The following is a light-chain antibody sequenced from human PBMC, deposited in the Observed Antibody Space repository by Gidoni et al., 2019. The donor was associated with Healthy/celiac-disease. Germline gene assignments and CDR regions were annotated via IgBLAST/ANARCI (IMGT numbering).Light chain of an antibody. CDR1: SSDVGSYNL. CDR3: CSYAGSSTWV. Sequence: QSALTPPASVSGSPGQSITIPCTGTSSDVGSYNLVSWYQQPPGKAPNLMIYEGSKRPSGVSKRFSGSKSGNTASLTISGLQAEDEADYYCCSYAGSSTWVFGGGTKLTVL. J-gene: IGLJ3*02. CDR2: EGS. V-gene: IGLV2-23*01.